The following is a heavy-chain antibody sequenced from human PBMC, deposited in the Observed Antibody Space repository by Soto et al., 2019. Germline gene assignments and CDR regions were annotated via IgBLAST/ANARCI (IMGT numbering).Heavy chain of an antibody. J-gene: IGHJ5*02. CDR3: ASIVDPQAGRRSQRWFDP. CDR2: IYYSGST. CDR1: DVSSGSYY. V-gene: IGHV4-59*01. Sequence: SVKCSVADVSSGSYYWSCIRKPPGKGLEWIGYIYYSGSTNYNPSLKSRVTISVDTSKNQFSLKLSSVTAADTAVYYCASIVDPQAGRRSQRWFDPWGQGTLVTVSS. D-gene: IGHD2-15*01.